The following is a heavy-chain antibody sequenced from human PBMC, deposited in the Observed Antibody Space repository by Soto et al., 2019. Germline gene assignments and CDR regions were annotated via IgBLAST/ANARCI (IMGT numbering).Heavy chain of an antibody. CDR1: GASIYNGGYF. J-gene: IGHJ6*02. CDR3: ARGHMYYYDATYYYYYYGMDV. V-gene: IGHV4-30-4*01. D-gene: IGHD3-22*01. Sequence: PSETLSLTCSVSGASIYNGGYFWSWIRQSPGKGLEWIGHIHNSGSPYNNPSLNSRVTISADTSMNQFSLALTSVTAADTAMYYCARGHMYYYDATYYYYYYGMDVWGQGTTVTVSS. CDR2: IHNSGSP.